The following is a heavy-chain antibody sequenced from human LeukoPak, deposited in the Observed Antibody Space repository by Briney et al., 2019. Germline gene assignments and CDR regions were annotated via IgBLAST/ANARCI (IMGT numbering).Heavy chain of an antibody. J-gene: IGHJ4*02. CDR2: INHSGST. Sequence: SETLSLTCAVYGGSFSGYYWSWIRQPPGKGLEWIGEINHSGSTNYNPSLKSRVTISVDTSKKQFSLKLNSVTAADTAVYYCARGPPNWGYDYWGPGTLVTVSS. D-gene: IGHD7-27*01. CDR3: ARGPPNWGYDY. V-gene: IGHV4-34*01. CDR1: GGSFSGYY.